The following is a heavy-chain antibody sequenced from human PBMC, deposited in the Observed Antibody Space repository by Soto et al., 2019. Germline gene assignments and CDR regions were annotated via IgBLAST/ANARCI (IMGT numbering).Heavy chain of an antibody. CDR1: GDSSTSVGYS. J-gene: IGHJ6*02. V-gene: IGHV4-30-2*01. CDR2: IYHTGTT. D-gene: IGHD3-3*01. CDR3: AATVFGEYSHYALDV. Sequence: PSETLSLTCAVSGDSSTSVGYSWGWIRQPPGKALEWIGYIYHTGTTYYTAALKSRVTISLDRSKNQISLSLNSVTAADTAVYYCAATVFGEYSHYALDVWGQGTTVT.